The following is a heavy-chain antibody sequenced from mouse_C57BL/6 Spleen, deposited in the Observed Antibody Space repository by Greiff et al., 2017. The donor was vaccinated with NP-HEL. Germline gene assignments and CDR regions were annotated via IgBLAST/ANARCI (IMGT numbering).Heavy chain of an antibody. CDR1: GYTFTSYW. Sequence: QVQLQQPGAELVKPGASVKLSCKASGYTFTSYWMQWVKQRPGQGLEWIGEIDPSDSYTNYNQKFKGKATLTVDTSSSTAYMQLSSLTSEDSAVYFCARDDYVAMDYWGQGTSVTVSS. CDR2: IDPSDSYT. CDR3: ARDDYVAMDY. V-gene: IGHV1-50*01. J-gene: IGHJ4*01.